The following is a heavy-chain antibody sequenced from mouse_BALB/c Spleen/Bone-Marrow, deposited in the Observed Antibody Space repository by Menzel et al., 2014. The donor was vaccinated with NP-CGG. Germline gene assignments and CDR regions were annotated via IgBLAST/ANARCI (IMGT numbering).Heavy chain of an antibody. Sequence: EVQLQESGGGLVQPGGSLKLSCAASGFTFSSYSTSWVRQTPEKRLEWVAYISNGGGSTYYPDTVKGRFTISRDNAKNTLYLQMSSLKSEDTAMYYCARQLGLRVDYWGQGSSVTVSS. CDR3: ARQLGLRVDY. CDR1: GFTFSSYS. D-gene: IGHD3-1*01. V-gene: IGHV5-12-2*01. J-gene: IGHJ4*01. CDR2: ISNGGGST.